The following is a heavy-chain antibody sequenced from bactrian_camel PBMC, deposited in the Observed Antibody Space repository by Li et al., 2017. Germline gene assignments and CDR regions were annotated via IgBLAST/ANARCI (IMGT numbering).Heavy chain of an antibody. J-gene: IGHJ4*01. D-gene: IGHD5*01. CDR2: IGTDDGRT. V-gene: IGHV3S1*01. CDR1: GYTANFYC. Sequence: QLVESGGGSVQAGESLRLSCVVTGYTANFYCMGWFRQAVGQEREAVAAIGTDDGRTYYADSAKGRFTFSMDNAKNTLYLQMNSQQPEDTAMYYCAADPSRELWVGYPPYKYWGQGTQVTVS. CDR3: AADPSRELWVGYPPYKY.